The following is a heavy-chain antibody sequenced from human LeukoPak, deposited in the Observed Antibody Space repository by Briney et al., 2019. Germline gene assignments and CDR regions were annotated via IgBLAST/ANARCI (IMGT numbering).Heavy chain of an antibody. D-gene: IGHD6-13*01. V-gene: IGHV4-34*01. J-gene: IGHJ6*03. Sequence: SETLSLTCAVYGGSFSGYYWSWIRQPPGKGLEWIGEINHSGSTNYNPSLKSRVTISVDTSKNQFSLKLSSVTAADTAVYYCARTSSWYGYYYYYYYMGVWGKGTTVTVSS. CDR3: ARTSSWYGYYYYYYYMGV. CDR2: INHSGST. CDR1: GGSFSGYY.